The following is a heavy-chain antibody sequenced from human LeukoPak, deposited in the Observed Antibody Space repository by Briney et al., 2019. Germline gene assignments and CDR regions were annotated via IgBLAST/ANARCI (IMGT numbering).Heavy chain of an antibody. D-gene: IGHD3-22*01. CDR1: GGTFSSYA. Sequence: SVKVSCKASGGTFSSYAISWVRQAPGQGLEWMGRIIPILGIANYAQKFQGRVTITADKSTSTAYMELSSLRSEDTAVYYCARERDYDSSGYTDYWGQGTSVTVSS. V-gene: IGHV1-69*04. CDR3: ARERDYDSSGYTDY. CDR2: IIPILGIA. J-gene: IGHJ4*02.